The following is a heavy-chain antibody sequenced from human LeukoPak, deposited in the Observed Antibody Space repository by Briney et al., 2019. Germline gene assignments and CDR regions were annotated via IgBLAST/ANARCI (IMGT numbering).Heavy chain of an antibody. D-gene: IGHD3-3*01. CDR3: AIDFWGAYRVNYFDY. Sequence: PGPSLRLPCAASAFTFTIYWMSCVSRAPGKGLECLANIKQVGSETYYVDSVRARFSISRDNAKKSLYLQMNSLRAEDTAVYYCAIDFWGAYRVNYFDYCGERTLVSVSS. CDR2: IKQVGSET. V-gene: IGHV3-7*01. CDR1: AFTFTIYW. J-gene: IGHJ4*02.